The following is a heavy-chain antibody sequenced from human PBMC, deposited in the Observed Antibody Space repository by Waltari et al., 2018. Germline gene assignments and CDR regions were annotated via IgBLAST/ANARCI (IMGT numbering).Heavy chain of an antibody. CDR2: INWNSGGR. Sequence: VHLVESGGGLVQPGGSLRLSCAVSGFTFDDHGWHRVRQVPGKGLEGVSGINWNSGGRDYADSGKGRFTISRDNAKKFLYLQMNDLRAEDTALYYCAKAQSGSYFNSFDFWGQGTLVTVSS. V-gene: IGHV3-9*01. J-gene: IGHJ4*02. CDR1: GFTFDDHG. D-gene: IGHD3-10*01. CDR3: AKAQSGSYFNSFDF.